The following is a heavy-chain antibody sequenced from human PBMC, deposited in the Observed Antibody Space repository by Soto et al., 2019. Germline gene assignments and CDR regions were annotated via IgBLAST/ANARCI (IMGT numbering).Heavy chain of an antibody. CDR2: LSHSGRT. CDR1: GFSISSDSY. CDR3: GHLKTDTEVTPANPLFDS. J-gene: IGHJ4*02. Sequence: PSETLSLTCAVSGFSISSDSYWGWMRQSPGKWLEWIGTLSHSGRTFYNPSLKSRVTISADTTKNQFSLSLTSVTAADTAVYYCGHLKTDTEVTPANPLFDSWGQGXLVIVPS. V-gene: IGHV4-38-2*01. D-gene: IGHD2-2*01.